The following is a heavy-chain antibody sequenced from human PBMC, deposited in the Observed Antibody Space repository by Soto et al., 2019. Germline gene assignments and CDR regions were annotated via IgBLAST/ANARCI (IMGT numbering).Heavy chain of an antibody. CDR2: INHSGGT. CDR3: ARQRTSVVTQAYFDV. CDR1: GGSFSGYY. V-gene: IGHV4-34*01. D-gene: IGHD2-21*02. J-gene: IGHJ4*02. Sequence: SETLYLTCAVYGGSFSGYYWSWIRQPPVKGLEWIGEINHSGGTNYNPSLKSRVTISVDTSKNQFSLKLSSVTAADTAVFYCARQRTSVVTQAYFDVWGPGSLVTVSS.